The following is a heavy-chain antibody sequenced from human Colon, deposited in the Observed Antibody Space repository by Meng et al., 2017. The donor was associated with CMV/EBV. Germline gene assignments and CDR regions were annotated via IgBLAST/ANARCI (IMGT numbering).Heavy chain of an antibody. CDR3: ARTPGSSPAGGDGMDV. V-gene: IGHV3-9*01. CDR2: ITWNSGRL. D-gene: IGHD6-13*01. CDR1: GFTFDDYA. Sequence: SLKISCAASGFTFDDYAMHWVRHLPEKGLEWVAGITWNSGRLDYAESVKGRFTVSRDNAKNSLYLHMKSLRVEDTAIYYCARTPGSSPAGGDGMDVWGQGTTVTVSS. J-gene: IGHJ6*02.